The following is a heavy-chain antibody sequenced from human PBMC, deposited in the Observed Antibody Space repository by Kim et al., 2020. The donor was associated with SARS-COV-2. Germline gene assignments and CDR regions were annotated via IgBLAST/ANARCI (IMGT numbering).Heavy chain of an antibody. D-gene: IGHD2-21*02. CDR1: GFTFSSYS. V-gene: IGHV3-48*04. Sequence: GGSLRLSCAASGFTFSSYSMNWVRQAPGKGLEWVSYISSSSSTIYYADSVKGRFTISRDNAKNSLYLQMNSLRAEDTAVYYCARRVAYCGGDCYPYFDYWGHGTLVTVSA. CDR3: ARRVAYCGGDCYPYFDY. CDR2: ISSSSSTI. J-gene: IGHJ4*01.